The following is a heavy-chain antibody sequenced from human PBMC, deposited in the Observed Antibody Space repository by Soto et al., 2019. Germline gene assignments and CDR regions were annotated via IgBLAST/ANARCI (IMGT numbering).Heavy chain of an antibody. D-gene: IGHD3-3*01. Sequence: SETLSLTCTVSGGSISSYYWTWIRQPPGKGLEWIGYIYYSGSTNHNPSLKSRVTISVDTSKNQFSLKLSSVTAADTAVYYFARVNDFWTGYYSTNWFDPWGQGTLVTVSS. CDR2: IYYSGST. V-gene: IGHV4-59*01. J-gene: IGHJ5*02. CDR3: ARVNDFWTGYYSTNWFDP. CDR1: GGSISSYY.